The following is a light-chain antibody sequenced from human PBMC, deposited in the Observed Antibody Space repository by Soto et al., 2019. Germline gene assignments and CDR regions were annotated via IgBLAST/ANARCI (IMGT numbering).Light chain of an antibody. Sequence: QSVLTQPASVSGSPGQPITISCTGTSSDVGGYNYVSWYQQHPGKAPKLMIYDVGNRPSGVSNRFSGSKSGNTASLTISGLQAEDEADYYCSSYTSSSTLYVFGTGTKVTVL. V-gene: IGLV2-14*01. J-gene: IGLJ1*01. CDR1: SSDVGGYNY. CDR2: DVG. CDR3: SSYTSSSTLYV.